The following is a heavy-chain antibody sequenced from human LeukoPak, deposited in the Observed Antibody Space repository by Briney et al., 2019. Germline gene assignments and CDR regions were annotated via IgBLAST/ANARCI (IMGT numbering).Heavy chain of an antibody. Sequence: PGGSLRLSCAASGFTFSKCAMSWVRQAPGKGLEWVSAISGSGGSTYYADSVKGRFTISRDNSKNTLYLQMNSLRAEDTAVYYCAKDHSLAVAGIFGPSVYWGQGTLVTVSS. J-gene: IGHJ4*02. CDR1: GFTFSKCA. CDR3: AKDHSLAVAGIFGPSVY. V-gene: IGHV3-23*01. CDR2: ISGSGGST. D-gene: IGHD6-19*01.